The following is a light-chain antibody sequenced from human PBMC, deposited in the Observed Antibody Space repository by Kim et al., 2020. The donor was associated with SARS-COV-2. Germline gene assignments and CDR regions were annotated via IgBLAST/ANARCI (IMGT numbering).Light chain of an antibody. CDR1: SSDVGSTNV. CDR3: CSYAGISTFYV. Sequence: QSALTQPASVSGSPGQSITISCTGTSSDVGSTNVVSWYQQHPGKAPKLMIYEVSKRPSGVSNRFSGSKSGNTASLTISGLQAEDEADYYCCSYAGISTFYVFGTGTKVTVL. CDR2: EVS. V-gene: IGLV2-23*02. J-gene: IGLJ1*01.